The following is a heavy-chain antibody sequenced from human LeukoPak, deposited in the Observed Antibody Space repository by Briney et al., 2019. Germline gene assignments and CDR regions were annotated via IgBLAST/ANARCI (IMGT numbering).Heavy chain of an antibody. Sequence: ASVKVSCKPSGYTFTGYYIHWVRQAPGQGLERMGWINPNSGGTSCAQKFQGRVTMTRDTSISTAYMELSRLRSDDTAVYYCARDPTEISRSYYYDSSSLGAFDIWGQGTMVTVSS. CDR1: GYTFTGYY. CDR3: ARDPTEISRSYYYDSSSLGAFDI. J-gene: IGHJ3*02. D-gene: IGHD3-22*01. V-gene: IGHV1-2*02. CDR2: INPNSGGT.